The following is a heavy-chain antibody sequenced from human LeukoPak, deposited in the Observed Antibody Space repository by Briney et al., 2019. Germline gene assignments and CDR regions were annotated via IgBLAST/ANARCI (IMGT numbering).Heavy chain of an antibody. Sequence: PSEPLSLPCAVYGGSFSGYYWSWIRQPPGKGLEWTGEINHSGSTNYNPSLKSRVTISVDTSKDQFSLKLSSVTAADTAVYYCARYYTTISSYYGMDVWGQGTTVTVSS. CDR3: ARYYTTISSYYGMDV. D-gene: IGHD5-12*01. J-gene: IGHJ6*02. V-gene: IGHV4-34*01. CDR1: GGSFSGYY. CDR2: INHSGST.